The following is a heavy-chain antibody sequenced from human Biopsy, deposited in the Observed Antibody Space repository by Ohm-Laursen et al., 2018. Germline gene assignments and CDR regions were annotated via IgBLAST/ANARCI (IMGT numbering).Heavy chain of an antibody. D-gene: IGHD2/OR15-2a*01. J-gene: IGHJ6*02. CDR1: GFTFSNSG. CDR3: AKDKGTFNFYYYGMDV. V-gene: IGHV3-30*18. CDR2: ISYDGSKT. Sequence: SLRLSCSAPGFTFSNSGMHWVRQAPGKGLEWVAAISYDGSKTDYGDSVKGRLNISRDNSKNTLDLQMSSLRVEDTAVYFCAKDKGTFNFYYYGMDVWGQGTAVTVSS.